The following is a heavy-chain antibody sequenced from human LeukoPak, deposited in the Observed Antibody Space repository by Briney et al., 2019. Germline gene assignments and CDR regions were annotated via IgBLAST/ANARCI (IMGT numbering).Heavy chain of an antibody. CDR2: IYHSGST. D-gene: IGHD3-22*01. V-gene: IGHV4-4*02. J-gene: IGHJ4*02. Sequence: SETLSLTCTVSGGSISSYYWSWVRQPPGKGLEWIGEIYHSGSTNYNPSLKSRVTISVDKSKNQFSLKLSSVTAADTAVYYCVRYDSSGYYPFDYWGQGTLVTVSS. CDR1: GGSISSYY. CDR3: VRYDSSGYYPFDY.